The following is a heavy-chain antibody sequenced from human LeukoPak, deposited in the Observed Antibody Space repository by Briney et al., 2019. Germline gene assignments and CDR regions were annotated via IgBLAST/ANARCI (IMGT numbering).Heavy chain of an antibody. CDR3: ARGIMVRGVIKYYYYYMDV. V-gene: IGHV1-69*05. D-gene: IGHD3-10*01. CDR1: GGTFSSYA. J-gene: IGHJ6*03. Sequence: ASVKVSCKASGGTFSSYAISWVRQAPGQGLEWMGGIIPIFGTANYAQEFQGRVTITTDESTSTAYMELSSLRSEDTAVYYCARGIMVRGVIKYYYYYMDVWGKGTTVTVSS. CDR2: IIPIFGTA.